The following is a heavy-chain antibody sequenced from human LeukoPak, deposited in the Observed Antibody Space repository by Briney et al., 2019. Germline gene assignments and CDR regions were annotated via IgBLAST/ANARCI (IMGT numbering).Heavy chain of an antibody. Sequence: GGSLRLSCVASGFTFSSYWMSWVRQAPGKGLEWVANINQDGSEKYDVDSAKGRFTISRDNAKNSLYLQMKSLRVEDTAMYYFAGAGGGDGSGWSTTDYWGQGTLVTISS. CDR1: GFTFSSYW. J-gene: IGHJ4*02. D-gene: IGHD6-19*01. CDR2: INQDGSEK. CDR3: AGAGGGDGSGWSTTDY. V-gene: IGHV3-7*01.